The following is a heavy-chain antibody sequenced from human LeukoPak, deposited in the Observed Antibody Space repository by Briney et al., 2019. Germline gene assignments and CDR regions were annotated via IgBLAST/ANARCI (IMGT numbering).Heavy chain of an antibody. J-gene: IGHJ4*02. D-gene: IGHD2-21*02. CDR1: GFTFSSYA. CDR2: ISGSGGST. V-gene: IGHV3-23*01. CDR3: AKDRLPVKRDIDC. Sequence: PGGSLRLSCAASGFTFSSYAMNWVRQAPGKGLEWVSGISGSGGSTYYADSVKGRFTISRDNSKNTNTLYLQMNSLRAEDTAVYYCAKDRLPVKRDIDCWGQGTLVTVSS.